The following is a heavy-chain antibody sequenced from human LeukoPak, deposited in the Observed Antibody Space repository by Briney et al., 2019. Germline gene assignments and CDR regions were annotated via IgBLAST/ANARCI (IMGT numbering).Heavy chain of an antibody. CDR2: ISGSGGSA. Sequence: GGSLRLSCAASGFIFSSYAMSWVRQAPGRGLVWVSAISGSGGSAYYADSVKGRFTISRDNSKNTLYLQMNSLRAEDAAVYYCAKVPLIAAAGTSFDYWGQGTLVTVSS. CDR3: AKVPLIAAAGTSFDY. D-gene: IGHD6-13*01. CDR1: GFIFSSYA. V-gene: IGHV3-23*01. J-gene: IGHJ4*02.